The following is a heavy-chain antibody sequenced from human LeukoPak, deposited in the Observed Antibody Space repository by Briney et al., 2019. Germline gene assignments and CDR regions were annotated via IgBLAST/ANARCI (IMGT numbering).Heavy chain of an antibody. D-gene: IGHD3-22*01. CDR2: ISGSGGST. Sequence: GGSLRLSCAASGFTFSSYGMSWVRQAPGKGLEWVSAISGSGGSTYYADSVKGRFTISRDNSKNTLYLQMNSLRAEDTAVYYCAKRAAPGLLLLPLDYWGQGTLVTVSS. V-gene: IGHV3-23*01. J-gene: IGHJ4*02. CDR1: GFTFSSYG. CDR3: AKRAAPGLLLLPLDY.